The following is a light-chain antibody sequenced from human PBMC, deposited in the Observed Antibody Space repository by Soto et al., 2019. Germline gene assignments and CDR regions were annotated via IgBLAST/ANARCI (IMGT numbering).Light chain of an antibody. J-gene: IGKJ5*01. V-gene: IGKV3-20*01. Sequence: EIVLTQSPGTLSLSPGERATLSCRASQSVSNNYLAWYQQKPGQAPRLLIYGASKRATVIPDRFSGSGSGTDFTLTISRLEPEDFAVYYCQQYGSSGTFGQGTRLEI. CDR2: GAS. CDR1: QSVSNNY. CDR3: QQYGSSGT.